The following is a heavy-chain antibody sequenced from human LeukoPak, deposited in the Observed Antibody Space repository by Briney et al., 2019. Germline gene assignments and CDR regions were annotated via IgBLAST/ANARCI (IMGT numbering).Heavy chain of an antibody. CDR1: GFTFSNYW. J-gene: IGHJ1*01. V-gene: IGHV3-7*05. CDR3: VTDVSGSLGD. Sequence: PGGSLGLSCEASGFTFSNYWMNWVRQAPGRGLEWAANIKRDGSEKHYVDSVKGRFTISRDNAKNSLYLRMNSLRAEDTAVYYCVTDVSGSLGDWGQGTLVTVSS. CDR2: IKRDGSEK. D-gene: IGHD5-12*01.